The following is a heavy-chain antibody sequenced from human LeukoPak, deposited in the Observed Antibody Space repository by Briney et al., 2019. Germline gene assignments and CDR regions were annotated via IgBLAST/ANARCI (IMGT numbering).Heavy chain of an antibody. V-gene: IGHV1-8*01. D-gene: IGHD6-13*01. CDR1: VYTHTSYD. Sequence: GACVKVSRKASVYTHTSYDTNGVRHATGRGREWVGQLYHNRGNTDYARKFHGRVTISRNTSISAADLELSSLGSEDSAVYYCGSAGIEQQLVLPSDYRHRGTLVSVPS. CDR3: GSAGIEQQLVLPSDY. J-gene: IGHJ4*02. CDR2: LYHNRGNT.